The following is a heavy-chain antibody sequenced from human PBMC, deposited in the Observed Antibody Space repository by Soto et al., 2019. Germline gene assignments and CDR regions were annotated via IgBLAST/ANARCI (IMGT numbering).Heavy chain of an antibody. J-gene: IGHJ4*02. CDR2: IYHSGST. D-gene: IGHD1-7*01. V-gene: IGHV4-38-2*01. Sequence: PSETLSLTCAVSGYSISSGYYWGWIRQPPGKGLEWIGSIYHSGSTYYNPSLKSRVTISVDTSKNQFSLKLSSVTAADTAVYYCARVDWNYPGQGLFDYWGQGTLVTVSS. CDR1: GYSISSGYY. CDR3: ARVDWNYPGQGLFDY.